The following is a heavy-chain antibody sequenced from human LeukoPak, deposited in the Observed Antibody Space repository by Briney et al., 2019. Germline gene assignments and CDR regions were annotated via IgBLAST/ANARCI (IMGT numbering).Heavy chain of an antibody. Sequence: GGSLRLSCEASGFIFSRYWMYWVRQVPGKGLVWVSRISSDGRIAGYADSVEGRFAMSRDSARNTLFLQMNSLRVEDTAVYYCARSRDNVLDYWGQGTLVTVSS. J-gene: IGHJ4*02. CDR3: ARSRDNVLDY. CDR2: ISSDGRIA. V-gene: IGHV3-74*01. CDR1: GFIFSRYW. D-gene: IGHD1-14*01.